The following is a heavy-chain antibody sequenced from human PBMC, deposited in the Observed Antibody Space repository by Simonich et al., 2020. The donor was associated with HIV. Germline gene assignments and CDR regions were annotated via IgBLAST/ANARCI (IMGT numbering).Heavy chain of an antibody. J-gene: IGHJ4*02. CDR3: ARRDRELILYFDY. D-gene: IGHD3-3*01. V-gene: IGHV4-34*01. CDR2: INHSEST. CDR1: GGSFSGYY. Sequence: QVQLQQWGAGLLKPSETLSLTCAVYGGSFSGYYWRWIRQPPGKGMEWIGEINHSESTNYKSSLNSRATISVDKSKNQFSLKLSSVTAADTAIYYCARRDRELILYFDYWGQGNLVTVSS.